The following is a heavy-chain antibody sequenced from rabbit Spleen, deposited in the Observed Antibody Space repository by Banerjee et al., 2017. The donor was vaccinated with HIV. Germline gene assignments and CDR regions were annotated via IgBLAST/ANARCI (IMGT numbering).Heavy chain of an antibody. CDR1: GFDFSSRYY. J-gene: IGHJ6*01. Sequence: QEQLVESGGGLVQPEGSLTLTCTASGFDFSSRYYMCWVRQAPGKGLEWIGCIDVGNSGRIHYASWAKGRFTISKTSSTTVTLQMTSLTDADTATYFCARGGYGGHIYAMGLWGPGTLVTVS. V-gene: IGHV1S45*01. CDR3: ARGGYGGHIYAMGL. CDR2: IDVGNSGRI. D-gene: IGHD4-2*01.